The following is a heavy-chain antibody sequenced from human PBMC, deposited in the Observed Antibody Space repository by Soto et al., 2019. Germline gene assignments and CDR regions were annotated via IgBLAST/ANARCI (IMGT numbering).Heavy chain of an antibody. Sequence: QVQLVESGGGAVQPGRSLRLSCAASGFTFSSYGMHWVRQAPGKGLEWVAVISSDGTNKYYADSVKGRFTISRDNSKNTLYLEMNSLRAEDTAVYYAKADSYDSSGYYHSFDFWGQGTLVTVSS. CDR2: ISSDGTNK. CDR1: GFTFSSYG. J-gene: IGHJ4*02. V-gene: IGHV3-30*03. D-gene: IGHD3-22*01. CDR3: KADSYDSSGYYHSFDF.